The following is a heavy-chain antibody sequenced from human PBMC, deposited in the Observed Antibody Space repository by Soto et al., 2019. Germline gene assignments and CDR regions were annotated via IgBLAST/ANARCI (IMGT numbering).Heavy chain of an antibody. J-gene: IGHJ6*02. CDR3: ARDKDRPPIGGNSYYALDV. V-gene: IGHV1-69*05. Sequence: QVQLVQSGAEVKKPGSSVTVSCKASGGTFGNSAISWVRQAPGQGLEWMGGIIPIFPTPDYAQKYQGRVPXXXDXXTSTAYMELTSLRSEDTAVYYCARDKDRPPIGGNSYYALDVWGQGTTVTVSS. CDR1: GGTFGNSA. CDR2: IIPIFPTP.